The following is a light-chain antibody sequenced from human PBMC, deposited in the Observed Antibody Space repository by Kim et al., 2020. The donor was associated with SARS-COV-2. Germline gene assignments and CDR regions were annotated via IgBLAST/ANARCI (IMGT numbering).Light chain of an antibody. CDR2: QDA. CDR3: QAWDSSTVV. CDR1: KLEDKF. V-gene: IGLV3-1*01. Sequence: SYELTQPPSVSVYPGQTASITCSGEKLEDKFACWYQQKPGQSPVLVIYQDAKRPSGIPERFSGSNSGNTATLTISGAQAMDEADYYCQAWDSSTVVFGGGTKLTVL. J-gene: IGLJ2*01.